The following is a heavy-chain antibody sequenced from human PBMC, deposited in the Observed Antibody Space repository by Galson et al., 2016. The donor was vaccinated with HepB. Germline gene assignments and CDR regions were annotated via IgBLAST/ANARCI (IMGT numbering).Heavy chain of an antibody. V-gene: IGHV3-9*01. J-gene: IGHJ6*03. Sequence: SLRLSCAASGFTFDDYAMHWVRQAPGKGLEWVSGISWNSGSIGYADSVKGRFTISRDNAKNSLYLQMNSLRAEDTALYYCAKDINLDYSNYRGSYYYYYMDVWGKGTTVTVSS. CDR1: GFTFDDYA. D-gene: IGHD4-11*01. CDR3: AKDINLDYSNYRGSYYYYYMDV. CDR2: ISWNSGSI.